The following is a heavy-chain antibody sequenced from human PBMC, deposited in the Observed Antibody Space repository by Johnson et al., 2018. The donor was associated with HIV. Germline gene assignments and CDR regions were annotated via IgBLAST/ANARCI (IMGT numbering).Heavy chain of an antibody. CDR3: LRCVGVYGYDECDAFDI. D-gene: IGHD5-18*01. CDR2: INWNGGRT. J-gene: IGHJ3*02. V-gene: IGHV3-20*04. Sequence: VQLVESGGGVVRPGGSLRLSCAASGFTFDDHGMSWVLQGSGKGLEWVSGINWNGGRTGYADSVKGRFTISRDNAKKSLYLQMNSLRAEDTALYYCLRCVGVYGYDECDAFDIWGQGTMVTISS. CDR1: GFTFDDHG.